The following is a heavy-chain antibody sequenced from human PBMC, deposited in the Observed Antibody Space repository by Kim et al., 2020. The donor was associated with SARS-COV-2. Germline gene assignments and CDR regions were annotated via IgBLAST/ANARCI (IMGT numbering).Heavy chain of an antibody. V-gene: IGHV4-59*12. J-gene: IGHJ3*02. CDR2: IYYSGST. Sequence: SETLSLTCTVSGGSISGYYWSWIRQPPGKGLEWIGDIYYSGSTNYNPSLKSRVTISVDTSKNQFSLKLSSVTAADTAVYYCASGRGHSVDGAPFYIWV. CDR1: GGSISGYY. CDR3: ASGRGHSVDGAPFYI. D-gene: IGHD5-12*01.